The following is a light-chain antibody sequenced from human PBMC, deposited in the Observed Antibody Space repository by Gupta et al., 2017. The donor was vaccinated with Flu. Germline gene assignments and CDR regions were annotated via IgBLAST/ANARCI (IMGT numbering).Light chain of an antibody. CDR2: DAT. V-gene: IGLV2-11*01. CDR1: SSDDGGFAH. CDR3: CKYAGGQEF. J-gene: IGLJ2*01. Sequence: QSALTPPRSVSESPGQSVTISCTGSSSDDGGFAHVSWYQLHPGKAPKRRIFDATRRPSGVPARFYGARSASKASMAISGLEDEDDSYEYCCKYAGGQEFFGAGTKLTVL.